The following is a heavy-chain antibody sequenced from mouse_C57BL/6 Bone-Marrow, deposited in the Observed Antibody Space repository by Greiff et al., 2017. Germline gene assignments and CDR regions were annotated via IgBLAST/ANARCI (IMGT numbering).Heavy chain of an antibody. J-gene: IGHJ2*01. CDR3: TRNRGAYIDY. V-gene: IGHV6-6*01. CDR1: GFTFSDAW. CDR2: IRNKANNHAT. Sequence: EVQVVESGGGLVQPGGSMKLSCAASGFTFSDAWMDWVRQSPEKGLEWVAEIRNKANNHATYYAESVKGRFTISRDDSKSSVYLQMNSLRAEDTGIYYCTRNRGAYIDYWGQGTTLTVSS.